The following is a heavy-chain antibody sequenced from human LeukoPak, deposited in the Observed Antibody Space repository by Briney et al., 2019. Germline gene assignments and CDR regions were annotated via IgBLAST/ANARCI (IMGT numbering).Heavy chain of an antibody. J-gene: IGHJ4*02. CDR1: GGSISSGGYY. CDR3: ARGYTAMATD. Sequence: PLSLTCTLSGGSISSGGYYWSWIRQHPGKGLEWSGYIYYSGSTYYNPSLKSRVTISVDTSKNQFSLKLSSVTAADTAVYYCARGYTAMATDWGQGTLVTVSS. V-gene: IGHV4-31*03. D-gene: IGHD5-18*01. CDR2: IYYSGST.